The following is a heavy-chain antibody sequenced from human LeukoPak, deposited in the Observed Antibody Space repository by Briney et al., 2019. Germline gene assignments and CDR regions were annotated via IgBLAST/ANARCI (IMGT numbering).Heavy chain of an antibody. CDR2: ITWDGGST. CDR3: AKDRAARGRGNYFYMDV. D-gene: IGHD2/OR15-2a*01. CDR1: GFTFDDYA. Sequence: GGSLRLSCAASGFTFDDYAMHWVRQASGKGLEWVSHITWDGGSTHYADSEEGRFTISRDNRENSLYLQMNSLRPEDTALYYCAKDRAARGRGNYFYMDVWGKGTTVTVSS. J-gene: IGHJ6*03. V-gene: IGHV3-43D*03.